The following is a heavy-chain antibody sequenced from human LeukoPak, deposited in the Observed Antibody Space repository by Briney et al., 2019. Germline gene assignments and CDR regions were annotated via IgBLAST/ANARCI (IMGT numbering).Heavy chain of an antibody. CDR2: MNPDSGNT. J-gene: IGHJ6*02. V-gene: IGHV1-8*01. Sequence: ASVKVSCKASGYTFTSYDINWVRQATGQGLEWMGWMNPDSGNTAYAQKFQGRVTMTRNTSISTAYMELSSLRSEDTAVYYCARARSLTRHMVRGVIITGYYYYGMDVWGQGTTVTVSS. D-gene: IGHD3-10*01. CDR3: ARARSLTRHMVRGVIITGYYYYGMDV. CDR1: GYTFTSYD.